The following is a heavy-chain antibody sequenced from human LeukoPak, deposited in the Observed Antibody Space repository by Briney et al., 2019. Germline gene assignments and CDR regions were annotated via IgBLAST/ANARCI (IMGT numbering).Heavy chain of an antibody. Sequence: ASVKVSCKASGYTFTSYGISWVRQAPGQGLEWMGWISAYNGNTNYAQKLQGRVTMTTDTSTSTAYMELRSLRSDDTAVYHCARVERLSGYYGMDVWGQGTTVTVSS. V-gene: IGHV1-18*01. CDR2: ISAYNGNT. CDR3: ARVERLSGYYGMDV. D-gene: IGHD1-1*01. J-gene: IGHJ6*02. CDR1: GYTFTSYG.